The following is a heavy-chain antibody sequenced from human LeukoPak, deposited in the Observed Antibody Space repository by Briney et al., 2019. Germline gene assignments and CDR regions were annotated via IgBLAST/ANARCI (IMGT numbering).Heavy chain of an antibody. V-gene: IGHV1-18*01. CDR1: GYTFTSYG. Sequence: ASVKVSCKASGYTFTSYGISWVRQAPGQGLEWMGWISAYNGYTNYAQKLQGRVTMTTDTSTSTAYMELRSLRSDDTAVYYCARGSRDYGANNWFDPWGQGTLVTVSS. J-gene: IGHJ5*02. CDR3: ARGSRDYGANNWFDP. CDR2: ISAYNGYT. D-gene: IGHD4-17*01.